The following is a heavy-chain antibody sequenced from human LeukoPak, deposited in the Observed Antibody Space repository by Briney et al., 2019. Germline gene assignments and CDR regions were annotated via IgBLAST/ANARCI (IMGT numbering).Heavy chain of an antibody. CDR1: GFTFSSDA. D-gene: IGHD2-21*02. V-gene: IGHV3-23*01. J-gene: IGHJ4*02. Sequence: GPLRLSCAASGFTFSSDAMSWVRQAPGKGLEWVSAIGGSGGSTYYADSVKGRFTISRDDSKNTLYLQMNSLRAEDTAVYYCARGAPVVVTAIAYWGQGTLVTVSS. CDR2: IGGSGGST. CDR3: ARGAPVVVTAIAY.